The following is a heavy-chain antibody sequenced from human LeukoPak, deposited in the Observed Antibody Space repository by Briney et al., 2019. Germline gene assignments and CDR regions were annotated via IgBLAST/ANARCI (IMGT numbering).Heavy chain of an antibody. CDR3: ARDRTSSSWPYMDV. CDR1: GFTVSSNY. J-gene: IGHJ6*03. V-gene: IGHV3-53*01. Sequence: GGSLRLSCAASGFTVSSNYMSWVRPAPGRGVAWVSVIYSGGSTYYADSVKGRFTISRDNSKNTLYLQMNSLRAEDTAVYYCARDRTSSSWPYMDVWGKGTTVTVSS. D-gene: IGHD6-6*01. CDR2: IYSGGST.